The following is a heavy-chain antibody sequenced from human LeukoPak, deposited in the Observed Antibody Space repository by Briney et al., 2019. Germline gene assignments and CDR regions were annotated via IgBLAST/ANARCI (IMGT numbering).Heavy chain of an antibody. Sequence: SETLSLTCTVSGGSISSNNWSWIRQPPGKGLEWIGYIYYSGSTNYNPSFKSRVTISVDRSKNQFSLKLSSVTAADTAVYYCAGYYGSGSYSDYWGQGTLVTVSS. V-gene: IGHV4-59*08. J-gene: IGHJ4*02. CDR1: GGSISSNN. D-gene: IGHD3-10*01. CDR2: IYYSGST. CDR3: AGYYGSGSYSDY.